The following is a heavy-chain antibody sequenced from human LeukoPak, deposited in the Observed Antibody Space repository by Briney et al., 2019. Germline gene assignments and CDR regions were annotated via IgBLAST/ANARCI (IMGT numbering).Heavy chain of an antibody. J-gene: IGHJ4*02. D-gene: IGHD6-25*01. V-gene: IGHV4-59*08. CDR1: GGSISSYY. CDR2: IYYSGST. CDR3: ARHAPQRRPPLFDY. Sequence: SETLSLTCTVSGGSISSYYWSWIRQPPGKGLEWIGYIYYSGSTNYNPSLKSRVTISVDTSKNQFSLKLSSVTAADTAVYYCARHAPQRRPPLFDYWGQGTLVTVSS.